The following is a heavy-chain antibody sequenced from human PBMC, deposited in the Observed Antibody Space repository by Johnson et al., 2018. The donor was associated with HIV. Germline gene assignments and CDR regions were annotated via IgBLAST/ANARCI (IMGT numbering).Heavy chain of an antibody. J-gene: IGHJ3*02. CDR3: TTDQGYYGDAFDI. Sequence: VQLVESGGGLVQPGRSLRLSCTGSGFNFRDCAMSWVRQAPGKGLEWVGFIRSKAYGGKTEYAASVKGRFTISRDDSKNTLYLQMNSLKTEDTAVYYCTTDQGYYGDAFDIWGQGTMVTVSS. CDR1: GFNFRDCA. CDR2: IRSKAYGGKT. V-gene: IGHV3-49*04. D-gene: IGHD3-10*01.